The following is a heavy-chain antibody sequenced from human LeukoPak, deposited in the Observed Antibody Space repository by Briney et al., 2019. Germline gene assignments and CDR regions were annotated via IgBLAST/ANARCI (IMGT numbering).Heavy chain of an antibody. Sequence: SETLSLTCTVSGGSISSGGYYWSWIRQHPGKGLEWIGYIYHSGSTYYNPSLKSRVTISVDTSKNQFSLKLSSVTAADTAVYYCARGWGRFDKTQTNWFDPWGQGTLVTVSS. J-gene: IGHJ5*02. CDR3: ARGWGRFDKTQTNWFDP. V-gene: IGHV4-31*03. D-gene: IGHD3-16*01. CDR2: IYHSGST. CDR1: GGSISSGGYY.